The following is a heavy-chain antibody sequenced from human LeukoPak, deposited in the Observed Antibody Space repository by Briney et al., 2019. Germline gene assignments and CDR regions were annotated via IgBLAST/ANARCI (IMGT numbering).Heavy chain of an antibody. D-gene: IGHD3-22*01. V-gene: IGHV4-59*12. CDR1: GGSISTYY. Sequence: SETLSLTCTVSGGSISTYYWSWIRQPPGKGLEWIGYIYYTGSTSYNPSLKSRVTMSLDASRNQFSLELSSVTAADTAVYYCARGYDSSGYYLSLFDYWGQGTLVTVSS. J-gene: IGHJ4*02. CDR2: IYYTGST. CDR3: ARGYDSSGYYLSLFDY.